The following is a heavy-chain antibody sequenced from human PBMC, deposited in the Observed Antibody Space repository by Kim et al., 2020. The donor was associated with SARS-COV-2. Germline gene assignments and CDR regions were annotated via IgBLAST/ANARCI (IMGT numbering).Heavy chain of an antibody. CDR3: ARDKNYGDYNYYYYGMDV. D-gene: IGHD4-17*01. Sequence: LKSRVTTSADTSKNQFSLKLSSVTAADTAVYYCARDKNYGDYNYYYYGMDVWGQGTTVTVSS. V-gene: IGHV4-31*02. J-gene: IGHJ6*02.